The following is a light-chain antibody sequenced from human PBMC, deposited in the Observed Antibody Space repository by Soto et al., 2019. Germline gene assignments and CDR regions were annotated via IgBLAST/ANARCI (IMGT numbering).Light chain of an antibody. CDR2: LNSDGSH. V-gene: IGLV4-69*01. CDR3: QTWGTGLWV. Sequence: QPVLTQSPSASASLGASVKLTCTLSSGHSSYAIAWHQQQPEKGPRYLMKLNSDGSHTKGDGIPDRFLGSSSGAERYLTISSLQSEDEADYYCQTWGTGLWVFGGGTKLTVL. CDR1: SGHSSYA. J-gene: IGLJ3*02.